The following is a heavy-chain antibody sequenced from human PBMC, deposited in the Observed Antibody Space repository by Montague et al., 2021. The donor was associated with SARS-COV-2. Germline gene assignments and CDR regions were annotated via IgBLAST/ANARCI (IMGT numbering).Heavy chain of an antibody. J-gene: IGHJ3*01. CDR1: GFTFSTYW. Sequence: SLRLSCAASGFTFSTYWMTWVRQAPGKGLEWVANIKGDGSNKHFVDSVEGRFTISRDNAKNSLYLLMTNLRVDDTAVYYCARDTTSFNSGICYDAFDVWGQGTMVTVSS. V-gene: IGHV3-7*03. D-gene: IGHD1-26*01. CDR2: IKGDGSNK. CDR3: ARDTTSFNSGICYDAFDV.